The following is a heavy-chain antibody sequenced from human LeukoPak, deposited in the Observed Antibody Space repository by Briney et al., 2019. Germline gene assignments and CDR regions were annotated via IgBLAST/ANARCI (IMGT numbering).Heavy chain of an antibody. Sequence: ASVKVPCKASGYTFTSYDFNWVRQATGQRPEWMGWMSPNSGDTGYAQKFQGRVTMTRNTSISTAYMDLSSLRSEDTAVYYCARSSGLPAAGTLWYFDLWGRGTLVTVSS. D-gene: IGHD6-13*01. CDR2: MSPNSGDT. CDR3: ARSSGLPAAGTLWYFDL. V-gene: IGHV1-8*01. CDR1: GYTFTSYD. J-gene: IGHJ2*01.